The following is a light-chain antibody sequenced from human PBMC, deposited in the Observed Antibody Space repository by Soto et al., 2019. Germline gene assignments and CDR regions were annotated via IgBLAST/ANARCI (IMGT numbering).Light chain of an antibody. Sequence: DIQMSQSPSSLSASIGDTITISCRASQNIERYLNWYQKKEGRAPQLLMFAAANLESGVPSRFRGSGSGTEFTLTITSLQPDDFATYYCQQFNSYSRTFGQGTKVDI. CDR1: QNIERY. CDR3: QQFNSYSRT. CDR2: AAA. J-gene: IGKJ1*01. V-gene: IGKV1-5*01.